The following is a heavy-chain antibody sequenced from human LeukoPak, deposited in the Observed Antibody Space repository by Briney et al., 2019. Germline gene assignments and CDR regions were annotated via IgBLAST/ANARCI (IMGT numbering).Heavy chain of an antibody. CDR3: ARQWLVSPLFDY. Sequence: SSETLSLTCTVSGGSISSGGYYWSWIRQPPGKGLEWIGEINHSGSTNYNPSLKSRVTISVDTSKNQLSLKLSSMTAADTAVYYCARQWLVSPLFDYWGQGTLVTVSS. D-gene: IGHD6-19*01. V-gene: IGHV4-39*01. CDR2: INHSGST. CDR1: GGSISSGGYY. J-gene: IGHJ4*02.